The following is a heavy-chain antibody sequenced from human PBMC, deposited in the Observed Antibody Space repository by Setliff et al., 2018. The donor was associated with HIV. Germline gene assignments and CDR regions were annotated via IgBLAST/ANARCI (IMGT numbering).Heavy chain of an antibody. CDR2: INHGGST. Sequence: KPSETLSLTCALYGGSFSGYYWSWIRQPPGKGLEWIGKINHGGSTNYNPSLKSRVTVSIDTSRNRFPLKLSSVTAADTAVYYCASDYSSRHDAFDLWGQGTVVTVSS. CDR3: ASDYSSRHDAFDL. V-gene: IGHV4-34*01. CDR1: GGSFSGYY. D-gene: IGHD6-13*01. J-gene: IGHJ3*01.